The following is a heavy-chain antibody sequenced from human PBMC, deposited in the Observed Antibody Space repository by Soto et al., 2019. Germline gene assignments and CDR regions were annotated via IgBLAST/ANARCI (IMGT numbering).Heavy chain of an antibody. V-gene: IGHV4-34*01. D-gene: IGHD3-10*01. CDR3: ARLNYYGSAKPYDY. CDR1: GGSLSGYY. Sequence: SETLSLTSAVYGGSLSGYYWSWIRQPPGKGLEWIGDSNHSGSTNYNPSLKSRVTMLLDTSKTQFSLKLSSVTAADTAIFYCARLNYYGSAKPYDYWGQGILVTAPQ. CDR2: SNHSGST. J-gene: IGHJ4*02.